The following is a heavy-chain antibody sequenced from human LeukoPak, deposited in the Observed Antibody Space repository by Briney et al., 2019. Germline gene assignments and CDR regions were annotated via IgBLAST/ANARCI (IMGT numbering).Heavy chain of an antibody. V-gene: IGHV5-51*01. Sequence: GESLKISCKGSGYSFTSYWIGWVRQLPGKGLEWMGIIYPGDSDTRYSPSFQGQVTISADKSISTAYLQWSSLKASDTAMYYCATTQAPYYDILTEPVDYWGQGTLVTVSS. CDR3: ATTQAPYYDILTEPVDY. J-gene: IGHJ4*02. D-gene: IGHD3-9*01. CDR1: GYSFTSYW. CDR2: IYPGDSDT.